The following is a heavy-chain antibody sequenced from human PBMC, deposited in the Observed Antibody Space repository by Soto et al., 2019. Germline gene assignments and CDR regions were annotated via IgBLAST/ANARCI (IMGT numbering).Heavy chain of an antibody. J-gene: IGHJ2*01. V-gene: IGHV3-48*02. D-gene: IGHD3-10*01. CDR1: GFTFSSHS. CDR2: ISSSGGST. CDR3: ARDSGRDFYFDV. Sequence: ESGGNLVQPGGSLRLSCAASGFTFSSHSMNWVRQAPGKGLEWVSYISSSGGSTYYADSVKGRFTISRDNAENSLSLQMNSLRDEDTAVYYCARDSGRDFYFDVWGRGTLVTVSS.